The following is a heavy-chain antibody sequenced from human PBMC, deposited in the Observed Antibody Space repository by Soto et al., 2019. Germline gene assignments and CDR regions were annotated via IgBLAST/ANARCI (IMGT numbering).Heavy chain of an antibody. Sequence: QVQLQESGPGLVKPSQTLSLTCTVSGGSISSGDYYWSWIRQPPGKGLEWIGYIYYSGSTYYNPSLKSRVTISVDTSKSQFSLRLSSVTAADTAVYYCARVGGLVPAAANWFDPWGQGTLVTVSS. CDR3: ARVGGLVPAAANWFDP. D-gene: IGHD2-2*01. CDR1: GGSISSGDYY. V-gene: IGHV4-30-4*01. CDR2: IYYSGST. J-gene: IGHJ5*02.